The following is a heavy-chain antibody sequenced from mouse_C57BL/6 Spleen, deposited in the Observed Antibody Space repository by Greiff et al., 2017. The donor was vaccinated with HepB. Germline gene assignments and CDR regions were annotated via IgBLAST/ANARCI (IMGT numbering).Heavy chain of an antibody. CDR3: ARKDYNWFAY. Sequence: EVKLVESGGGLVKPGGSLKLSCAASGFTFSDYGMHWVRQAPGKGLEWVAYISSGSSTIYYADTVKGRFTISRDNAKNTLFLQVTSLRSEDTAMYYCARKDYNWFAYWGQGTLVTVSA. CDR1: GFTFSDYG. V-gene: IGHV5-17*01. CDR2: ISSGSSTI. D-gene: IGHD1-3*01. J-gene: IGHJ3*01.